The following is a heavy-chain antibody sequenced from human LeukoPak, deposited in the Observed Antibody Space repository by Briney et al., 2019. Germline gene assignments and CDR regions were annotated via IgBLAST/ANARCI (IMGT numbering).Heavy chain of an antibody. D-gene: IGHD3-22*01. J-gene: IGHJ6*02. Sequence: ASVKVSCKASGYTFTSYGISWVRQAPGQGLEWMGWISAHNGNTNYAQKLQGRVTMTTDTSTSTAYMELRSLRSDDTAVYYCARDYYDSSGDMDYYYYGMDVWGQGTTVTVSS. CDR1: GYTFTSYG. V-gene: IGHV1-18*01. CDR3: ARDYYDSSGDMDYYYYGMDV. CDR2: ISAHNGNT.